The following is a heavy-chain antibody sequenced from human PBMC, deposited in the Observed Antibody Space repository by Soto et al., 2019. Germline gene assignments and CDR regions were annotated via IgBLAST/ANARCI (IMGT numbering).Heavy chain of an antibody. CDR1: GFTVSSNS. J-gene: IGHJ3*02. CDR2: IYSGGST. D-gene: IGHD3-3*01. V-gene: IGHV3-53*04. CDR3: AINTISDAFDI. Sequence: VQLVESGGGLVQPGGSLRLSCAASGFTVSSNSMSWVRQAPGKGLVWVSGIYSGGSTYYADSVKGRFTISRHNSKDTLYLQMNSLRAEDTAVDYCAINTISDAFDIWGQGTMVTVSS.